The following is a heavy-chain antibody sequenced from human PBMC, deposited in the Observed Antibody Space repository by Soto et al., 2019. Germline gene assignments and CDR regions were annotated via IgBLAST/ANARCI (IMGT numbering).Heavy chain of an antibody. J-gene: IGHJ5*02. V-gene: IGHV4-34*01. CDR3: ARGRIAALLNWFDP. CDR1: GGSFSGYY. CDR2: INHSGST. Sequence: PSETLSLTCAVYGGSFSGYYWNWIRQPPGKGLEWIGEINHSGSTNYNPSLKSRVTISVDTSKNQFSLKLSSVTAADTAVYYCARGRIAALLNWFDPWGQGTLVTVSS. D-gene: IGHD6-6*01.